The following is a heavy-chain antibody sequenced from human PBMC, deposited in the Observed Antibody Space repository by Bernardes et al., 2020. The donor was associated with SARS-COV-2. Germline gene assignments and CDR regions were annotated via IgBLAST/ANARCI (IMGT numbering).Heavy chain of an antibody. V-gene: IGHV3-23*01. Sequence: GGSLRLSCAASGFTFSTSAMNWVRQAPGQGLEWVSAISGSGGSTYYADSVKGRFTISRDNSKNTLYLQMHSLRAEDTAVYYCAKSMLLYYDFWSGYSQRGYYFDYWGQGTLVTVSS. CDR1: GFTFSTSA. D-gene: IGHD3-3*01. J-gene: IGHJ4*02. CDR2: ISGSGGST. CDR3: AKSMLLYYDFWSGYSQRGYYFDY.